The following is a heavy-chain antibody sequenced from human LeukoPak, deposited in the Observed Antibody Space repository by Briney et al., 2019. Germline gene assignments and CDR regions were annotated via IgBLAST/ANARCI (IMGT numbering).Heavy chain of an antibody. CDR3: GLGDFGSYYFDY. J-gene: IGHJ4*02. Sequence: PSQTLSLTCTVSGGSISSGGYYWSWIRQHPGKGLEWIGYIYYSGSTNYNPSLKSRVTISVDTSKNQFSLKLSSVTAADTAVYYCGLGDFGSYYFDYWGQGTLVTVSS. CDR2: IYYSGST. CDR1: GGSISSGGYY. D-gene: IGHD3-10*01. V-gene: IGHV4-61*08.